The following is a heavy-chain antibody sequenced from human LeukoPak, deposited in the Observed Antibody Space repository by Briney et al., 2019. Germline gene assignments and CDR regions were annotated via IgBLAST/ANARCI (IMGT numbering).Heavy chain of an antibody. D-gene: IGHD2-15*01. V-gene: IGHV3-30*02. CDR3: GGLAVFDY. Sequence: PGGSLRLPCAASGFTFSNYDMHWARQAPGKGLEWVTFIRSDGSDKYYADSVKGRFTVSRDNSKNTLYLQMNSLRAEDTAVYYCGGLAVFDYWGQGTLVTVSS. CDR2: IRSDGSDK. CDR1: GFTFSNYD. J-gene: IGHJ4*02.